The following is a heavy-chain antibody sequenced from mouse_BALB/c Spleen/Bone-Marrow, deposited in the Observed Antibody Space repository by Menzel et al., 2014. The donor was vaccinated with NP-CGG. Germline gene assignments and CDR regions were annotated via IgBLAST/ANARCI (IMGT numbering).Heavy chain of an antibody. CDR2: ISSGGGST. J-gene: IGHJ3*01. CDR1: GFAFSSYD. Sequence: VQLKESGGGLVKPGGSLKLSCAASGFAFSSYDMSWVRQTPEKRLEGVAYISSGGGSTYYPDTVKGRFTISRDNAKNTLYLQMSSIKSEDTARYYCARLFPYYGKGFAYWGQGTLVTVP. D-gene: IGHD2-10*01. V-gene: IGHV5-12-1*01. CDR3: ARLFPYYGKGFAY.